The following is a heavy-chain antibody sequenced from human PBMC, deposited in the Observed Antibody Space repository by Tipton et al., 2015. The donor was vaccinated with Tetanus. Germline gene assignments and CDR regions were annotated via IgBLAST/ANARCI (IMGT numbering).Heavy chain of an antibody. J-gene: IGHJ5*02. D-gene: IGHD4-17*01. Sequence: TLSLTCTVYGGSISSYYWSWIRQPPGKGLEWIGYIYYSGSTNYNPSLKSRVTISVDTSKNQLSLKLNSVTAADTAVDYCARCGRYDYGIPGWFGPWRQGALVTVSS. CDR3: ARCGRYDYGIPGWFGP. V-gene: IGHV4-59*01. CDR1: GGSISSYY. CDR2: IYYSGST.